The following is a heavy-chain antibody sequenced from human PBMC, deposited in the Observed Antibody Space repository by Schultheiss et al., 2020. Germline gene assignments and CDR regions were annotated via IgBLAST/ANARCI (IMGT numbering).Heavy chain of an antibody. CDR3: ARGGSGTPEYNWFDP. J-gene: IGHJ5*02. CDR1: GYTFTSYG. D-gene: IGHD3-10*01. Sequence: ASVKVSCKASGYTFTSYGISWVRQAPGQGLEWMGWISAYNGNTYYAQKLQGRVTMTTDTSTSTAYMELSRLRSDDTAVYYCARGGSGTPEYNWFDPWGQGTLVTVSS. CDR2: ISAYNGNT. V-gene: IGHV1-18*01.